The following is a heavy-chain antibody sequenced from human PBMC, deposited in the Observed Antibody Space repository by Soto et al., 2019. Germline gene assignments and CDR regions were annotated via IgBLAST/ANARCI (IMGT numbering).Heavy chain of an antibody. J-gene: IGHJ4*02. V-gene: IGHV4-59*08. D-gene: IGHD2-15*01. Sequence: QVQLQESGPGLVKPSETLSLTCTVSGGSISSYYWSWIRQPPGKGLEWIGYIYYSGSTNYNPSLKSRVPIPVDTPKNQFSLKLSSVTAADTAVYYCARRWGRSFDYWGQGTLVTVSS. CDR3: ARRWGRSFDY. CDR1: GGSISSYY. CDR2: IYYSGST.